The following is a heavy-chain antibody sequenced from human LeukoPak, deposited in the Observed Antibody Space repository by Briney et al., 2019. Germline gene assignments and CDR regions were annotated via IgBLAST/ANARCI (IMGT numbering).Heavy chain of an antibody. CDR1: GSSISSGGYY. V-gene: IGHV4-31*03. J-gene: IGHJ4*02. Sequence: SETLSLTCTVSGSSISSGGYYWSWIRQHPGKGLEWIGYIYYSGSTYYNPSLKSRVTISVDTSKNQFSLKLSSVTAADTAVYYCARVILAWPGGAVDYWGQGTLVTVSS. D-gene: IGHD1-14*01. CDR3: ARVILAWPGGAVDY. CDR2: IYYSGST.